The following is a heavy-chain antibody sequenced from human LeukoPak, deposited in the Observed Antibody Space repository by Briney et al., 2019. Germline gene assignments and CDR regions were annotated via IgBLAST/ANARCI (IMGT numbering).Heavy chain of an antibody. V-gene: IGHV1-69*13. CDR3: ARGRADSSGYLVHWGAFDI. Sequence: AVKVTCKASGGTFISYAISWVRQPPGQGLEGVGGIIPMFGTANYAQKFQGRVRFTADESTSTASMELNSLRSEDTAVYYCARGRADSSGYLVHWGAFDIWGQGTMVTVSS. CDR1: GGTFISYA. D-gene: IGHD3-22*01. J-gene: IGHJ3*02. CDR2: IIPMFGTA.